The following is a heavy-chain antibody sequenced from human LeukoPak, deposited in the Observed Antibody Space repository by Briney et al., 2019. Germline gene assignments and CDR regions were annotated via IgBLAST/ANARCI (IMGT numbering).Heavy chain of an antibody. V-gene: IGHV1-2*02. CDR1: GYTFTDYY. Sequence: ASVKVSCKASGYTFTDYYMHWVRQAPGQGLEWMGWINPNSGGTNYAQNFQGRVTMTRDTSISTAYMELSRLSSDDTAVYYCARVVSAFDYVWRSYPEAHFNYWGPGTLVTVSS. CDR3: ARVVSAFDYVWRSYPEAHFNY. J-gene: IGHJ4*02. CDR2: INPNSGGT. D-gene: IGHD3-16*02.